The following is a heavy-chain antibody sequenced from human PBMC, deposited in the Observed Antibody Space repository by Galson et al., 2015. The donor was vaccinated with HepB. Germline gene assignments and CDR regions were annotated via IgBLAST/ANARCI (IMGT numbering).Heavy chain of an antibody. CDR1: GFTFSSYE. V-gene: IGHV3-48*03. CDR3: ARDLYDVDTAMVRRWYYYYYGMDV. J-gene: IGHJ6*02. Sequence: SLRLSCAASGFTFSSYEMNWVRQAPGKGLEWVSYISSSGSTIYYADSVKGRFTISRDNAKNSLYLQMNSLRAEDTAVYYCARDLYDVDTAMVRRWYYYYYGMDVWGQGNTVTVSS. CDR2: ISSSGSTI. D-gene: IGHD5-18*01.